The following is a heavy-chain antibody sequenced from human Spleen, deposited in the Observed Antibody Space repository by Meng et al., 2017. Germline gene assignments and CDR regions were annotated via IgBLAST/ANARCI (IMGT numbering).Heavy chain of an antibody. D-gene: IGHD2-2*01. CDR3: ARDAVVVVPATYYYYGMDV. Sequence: GGSLRLSCAASGFTFSSYEMNWVRQAPGKGLEWVSYISSSGSTIYYADSVKGRFTISRDNAKNSLYLQMNSLRAEDTAVYYCARDAVVVVPATYYYYGMDVWGQGSTVTVSS. V-gene: IGHV3-48*03. CDR1: GFTFSSYE. CDR2: ISSSGSTI. J-gene: IGHJ6*02.